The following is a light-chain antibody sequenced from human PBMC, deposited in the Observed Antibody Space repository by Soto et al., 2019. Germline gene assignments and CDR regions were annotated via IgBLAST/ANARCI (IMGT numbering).Light chain of an antibody. V-gene: IGKV3-20*01. CDR2: GAS. J-gene: IGKJ1*01. Sequence: EIVMTQSPAILSVSPGERATLPFRASHSVSSYLAWYQQKPGQAPRLLIYGASTRATGIPDRFSGSGSETDFTLTISRLEPEDFAVYYCQHYGSSPQTFGQGTKVDIK. CDR3: QHYGSSPQT. CDR1: HSVSSY.